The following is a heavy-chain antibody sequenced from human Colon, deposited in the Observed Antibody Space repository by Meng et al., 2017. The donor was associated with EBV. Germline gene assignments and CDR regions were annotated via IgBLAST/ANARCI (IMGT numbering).Heavy chain of an antibody. CDR3: ARNYYFDY. Sequence: QVRLQVSGPGLVKPSQTPSLTCTVSGGSINSGDYYWRWIRQPPGKGLEWIGYIYYTGSTYYNPSLKSRVTISMDTSKNQFSLRLSSVTAADTVVYYCARNYYFDYWGQGTLVTVSS. V-gene: IGHV4-30-4*01. CDR1: GGSINSGDYY. J-gene: IGHJ4*02. CDR2: IYYTGST.